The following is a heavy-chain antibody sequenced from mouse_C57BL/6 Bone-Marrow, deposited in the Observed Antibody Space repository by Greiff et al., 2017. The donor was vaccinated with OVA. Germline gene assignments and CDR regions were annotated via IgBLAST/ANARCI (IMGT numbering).Heavy chain of an antibody. CDR1: GYTFTSYT. CDR3: ARGLRRSYCDY. Sequence: VQLQQSGAELVRPGASVKMSCTASGYTFTSYTMHWVKQRPGQGLEWIGYINPSGGYTKYTQKFKDKATLTADKSSNKAYLQLSSLTSEDDAVDYWARGLRRSYCDYGGRGTTPTVSS. J-gene: IGHJ2*01. V-gene: IGHV1-4*01. D-gene: IGHD2-4*01. CDR2: INPSGGYT.